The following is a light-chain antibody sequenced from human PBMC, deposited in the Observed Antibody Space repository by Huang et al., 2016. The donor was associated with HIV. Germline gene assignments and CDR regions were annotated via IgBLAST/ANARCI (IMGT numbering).Light chain of an antibody. Sequence: ELVMTQSPAILSVSPGERATLSCTASQSVGGNVALYQQKPGQAPRLLIYGGSTRATGIPARFSGGGSVTDFVLTISSLQPEDFAVYYCQQYDNWLGTFGPGTKVDIK. CDR3: QQYDNWLGT. J-gene: IGKJ3*01. V-gene: IGKV3-15*01. CDR2: GGS. CDR1: QSVGGN.